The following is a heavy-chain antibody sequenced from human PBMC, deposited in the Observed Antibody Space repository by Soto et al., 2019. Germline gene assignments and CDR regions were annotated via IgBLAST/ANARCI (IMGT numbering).Heavy chain of an antibody. D-gene: IGHD4-17*01. CDR2: INHSGST. CDR1: GGSFSGYY. CDR3: ARGRGGVTTFDY. V-gene: IGHV4-34*01. Sequence: QVQLQQWGAGLLKPSETLSLTCAVYGGSFSGYYWSWIRQPPGKGLEWIGEINHSGSTNYNPSLKSRVTISVDTSKNQCSLKLSSVTAADTAVYYCARGRGGVTTFDYWGQGTLVTVSS. J-gene: IGHJ4*02.